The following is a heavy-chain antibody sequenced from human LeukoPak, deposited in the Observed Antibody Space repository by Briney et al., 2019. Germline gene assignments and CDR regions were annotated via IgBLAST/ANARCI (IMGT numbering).Heavy chain of an antibody. Sequence: ASVKVSCKTSGYTFTGYYIHWVRQAPGQGLEWMGRIIPILGIANYAQKFQGRVTITADKSTSTAYMDLSSLRLEDTAVYYCGTTGEYYYDSSGLDYWGQGTLVTVSS. D-gene: IGHD3-22*01. V-gene: IGHV1-69*02. CDR1: GYTFTGYY. CDR2: IIPILGIA. J-gene: IGHJ4*02. CDR3: GTTGEYYYDSSGLDY.